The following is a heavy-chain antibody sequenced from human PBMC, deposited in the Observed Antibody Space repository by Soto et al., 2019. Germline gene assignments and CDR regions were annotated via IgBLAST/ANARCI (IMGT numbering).Heavy chain of an antibody. CDR3: APAPTGLDV. J-gene: IGHJ6*01. Sequence: GGSLRLSCAASGFTFSSYEMNWVRQAPGKGLEWISYISSSGSIIYYADSVKGRFSISRDNAKNSMYLQMNSLRAEDTAVYYCAPAPTGLDVWGQGTTVTVSS. CDR2: ISSSGSII. V-gene: IGHV3-48*03. D-gene: IGHD1-1*01. CDR1: GFTFSSYE.